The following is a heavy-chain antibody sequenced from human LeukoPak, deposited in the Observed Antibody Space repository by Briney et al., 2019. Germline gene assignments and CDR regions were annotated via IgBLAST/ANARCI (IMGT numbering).Heavy chain of an antibody. V-gene: IGHV3-74*01. CDR2: INEDGSTT. D-gene: IGHD1-26*01. CDR1: GFTFSSNW. Sequence: GGSLRLSCAAAGFTFSSNWMHWVRQAPGKGLVWVSRINEDGSTTNYADSVKGRSTIFRDNAKNTLYLQMNSLRAEDTAVYYCVRDLGGRSGHWGQGTLVTVSS. CDR3: VRDLGGRSGH. J-gene: IGHJ4*02.